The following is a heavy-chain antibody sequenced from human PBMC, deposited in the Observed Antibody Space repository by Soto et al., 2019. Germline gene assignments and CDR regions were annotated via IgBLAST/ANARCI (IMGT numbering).Heavy chain of an antibody. CDR3: ARGQRWLQFNY. CDR1: GFTFSSYS. V-gene: IGHV3-48*01. CDR2: ISSSSSTI. J-gene: IGHJ4*02. D-gene: IGHD5-12*01. Sequence: EVQLVESGGGLVQPGGSLRLSCAASGFTFSSYSMNWVGQAPGKGLEWVSYISSSSSTIYYADSVKGRFTISRDNAKNSLYLQMNSLRAEDTAVYYCARGQRWLQFNYWGQGTLVTVSS.